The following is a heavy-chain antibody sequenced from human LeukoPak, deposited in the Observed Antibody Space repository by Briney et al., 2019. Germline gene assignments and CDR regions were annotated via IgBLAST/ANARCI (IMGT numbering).Heavy chain of an antibody. D-gene: IGHD2-2*02. J-gene: IGHJ4*02. V-gene: IGHV3-21*01. CDR2: ISSSSSYI. CDR3: ARARGCSSTSCYRAGFDY. CDR1: GFTFSNYS. Sequence: PGGSLRLSCAASGFTFSNYSMNWVRQAPGKGLEWVSSISSSSSYIYYADSVKGRFTISRDNAKNSLYLQMNSLRAEDTAVYYCARARGCSSTSCYRAGFDYWGQGTLVTVSS.